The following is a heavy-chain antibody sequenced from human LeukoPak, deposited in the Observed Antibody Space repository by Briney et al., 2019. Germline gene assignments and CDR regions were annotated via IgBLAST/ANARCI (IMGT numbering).Heavy chain of an antibody. V-gene: IGHV4-59*01. Sequence: SETLSLTXTVSGGSISSYYWSWIRQPPGKGLEWIGYIYYSGSTNYNPSLKSRVTISVDTSKNQFSLKLSSVTAADTAVYYCARVDTAMVTGLDYWGQGTLVTVSS. J-gene: IGHJ4*02. D-gene: IGHD5-18*01. CDR2: IYYSGST. CDR3: ARVDTAMVTGLDY. CDR1: GGSISSYY.